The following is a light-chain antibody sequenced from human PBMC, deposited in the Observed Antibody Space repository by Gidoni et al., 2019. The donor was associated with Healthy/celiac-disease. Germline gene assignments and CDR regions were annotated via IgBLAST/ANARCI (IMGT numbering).Light chain of an antibody. CDR2: SNN. J-gene: IGLJ1*01. CDR3: AAWDDSLNLHYV. Sequence: QSVLTQPPSASGTPGQRVTISCSGSSPNIGSNTVNWYQQLPGTAPKLLIYSNNQRPSGVPDRFSGSKSGTSASLAISGRQSEDEADYYCAAWDDSLNLHYVFGTGTKITVL. CDR1: SPNIGSNT. V-gene: IGLV1-44*01.